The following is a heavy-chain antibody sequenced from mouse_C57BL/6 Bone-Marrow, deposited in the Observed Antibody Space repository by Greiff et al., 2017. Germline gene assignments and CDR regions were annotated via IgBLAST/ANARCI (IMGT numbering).Heavy chain of an antibody. J-gene: IGHJ4*01. CDR1: GFTFSDYG. CDR2: ISNLAYSI. Sequence: EVKLVESGGGLVQPGGSLKFSCAASGFTFSDYGMAWVRQAPRKGPEWVAFISNLAYSIYYADTVTGRFPISRENAKNTLYLEMSSLRSEDTAMYYCARRGSYRSMDYWGQGTTVTVSS. CDR3: ARRGSYRSMDY. V-gene: IGHV5-15*01. D-gene: IGHD1-1*02.